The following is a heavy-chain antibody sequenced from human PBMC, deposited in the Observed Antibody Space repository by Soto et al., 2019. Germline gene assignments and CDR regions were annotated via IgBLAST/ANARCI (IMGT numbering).Heavy chain of an antibody. J-gene: IGHJ5*02. CDR1: GASISSGDYY. CDR2: IYYRGST. V-gene: IGHV4-30-4*01. D-gene: IGHD6-13*01. CDR3: ARERPDGSRLAP. Sequence: QVQLQESGPGLVKPSQTLSLTCTVSGASISSGDYYWSWIGQPPGKGLEWIGYIYYRGSTYYNPYLSLRVTTPVYTSKDQCSLKLSSVTAADAAVYYCARERPDGSRLAPWGQGTLVTVSS.